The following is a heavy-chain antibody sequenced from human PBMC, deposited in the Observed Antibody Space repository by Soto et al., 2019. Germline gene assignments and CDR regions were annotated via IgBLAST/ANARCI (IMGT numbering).Heavy chain of an antibody. J-gene: IGHJ5*02. CDR2: IYYSGST. CDR3: ARDAYSGSHYWFDP. Sequence: SETLSLTCTVSGGSISTYYWSWIRQPPGKGLEWIGYIYYSGSTNYNPSLKSRVTMSVDTSKNQFSLKLSSVTAADTAVYYCARDAYSGSHYWFDPWGQGTLVTVSS. V-gene: IGHV4-59*01. D-gene: IGHD1-26*01. CDR1: GGSISTYY.